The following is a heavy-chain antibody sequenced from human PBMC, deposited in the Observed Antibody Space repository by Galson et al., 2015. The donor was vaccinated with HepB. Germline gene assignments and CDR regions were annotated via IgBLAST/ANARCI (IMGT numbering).Heavy chain of an antibody. Sequence: SLRLSCAASGFTFGIYSMNWVRQAPGKGLEWVSYISSSSSTTNYADSVKGRFTISRDNAKNSLYLQMNSLTAEDTAVYYCARSPRVYSSRPLYYYYMDVWGKGTTGTGSS. V-gene: IGHV3-48*01. CDR3: ARSPRVYSSRPLYYYYMDV. CDR1: GFTFGIYS. J-gene: IGHJ6*03. D-gene: IGHD6-13*01. CDR2: ISSSSSTT.